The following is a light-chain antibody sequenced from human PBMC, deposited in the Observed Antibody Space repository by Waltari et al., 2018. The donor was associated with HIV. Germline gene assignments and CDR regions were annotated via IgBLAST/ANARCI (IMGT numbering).Light chain of an antibody. CDR1: SSDVGGYNY. V-gene: IGLV2-14*01. CDR3: SSYTSDYTYG. J-gene: IGLJ1*01. CDR2: EVS. Sequence: QSALTQPASASGSPGQSITISCHGTSSDVGGYNYVSRSQHHPGKAPKLLIYEVSNRPSGFSNRFSGSKSDNTASLTISGLQAEDEADYYCSSYTSDYTYGFGSGTEVTVL.